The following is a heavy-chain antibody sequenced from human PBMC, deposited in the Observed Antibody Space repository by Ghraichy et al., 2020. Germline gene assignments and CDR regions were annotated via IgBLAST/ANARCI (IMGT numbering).Heavy chain of an antibody. CDR1: GGSVSTDSYY. CDR3: ARGLVGAIDFFDP. CDR2: SYYSGTT. J-gene: IGHJ5*02. Sequence: SETLSLTCTVSGGSVSTDSYYWSWIRQPPGKGLEWIGYSYYSGTTNYNPSLKSRVAITVDTSRNQFSLKLTSVTAADTAVYYCARGLVGAIDFFDPWGQGTLVTVSS. V-gene: IGHV4-61*01. D-gene: IGHD1-26*01.